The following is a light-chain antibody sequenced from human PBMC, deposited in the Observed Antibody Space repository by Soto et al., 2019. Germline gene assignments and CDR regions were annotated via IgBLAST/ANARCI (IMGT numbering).Light chain of an antibody. Sequence: TISPVALSLSQRKRATLSCRVRQSVTTNQLPGFRQNLGQAPRLLSWGASSGATGLPDRFSGSGSGTEFTLTISILQPEDGVRYCSLEHESHPSTSGQG. J-gene: IGKJ1*01. CDR2: GAS. CDR1: QSVTTNQ. CDR3: LEHESHPST. V-gene: IGKV3-20*01.